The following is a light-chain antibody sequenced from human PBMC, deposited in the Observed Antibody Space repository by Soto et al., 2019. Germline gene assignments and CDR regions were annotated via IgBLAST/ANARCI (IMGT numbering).Light chain of an antibody. CDR3: QQYCSIPYT. J-gene: IGKJ2*01. V-gene: IGKV4-1*01. Sequence: DIVMTQSPDSLAVSLGERATINCKSSQSVLYSSNNKDYLAWYQQKPGQPPKLLIYWASTRESGVPDRFSGSGSGTDFTLTISGLQAEYVAVYYCQQYCSIPYTVGQGTKLEIK. CDR1: QSVLYSSNNKDY. CDR2: WAS.